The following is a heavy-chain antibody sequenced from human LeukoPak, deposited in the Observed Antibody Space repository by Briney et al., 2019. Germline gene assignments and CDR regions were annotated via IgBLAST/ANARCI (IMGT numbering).Heavy chain of an antibody. Sequence: PSETLSLTCTVSGGSISSYYWSWIRQPPGKGLEWIGYIYYSGSTNYNPSLKGRVTISVDTSKNQFSLKLSSVTAADTAVYYCAREASSSWYRYDAFDIWGQGTMVTVSS. CDR2: IYYSGST. D-gene: IGHD6-13*01. CDR3: AREASSSWYRYDAFDI. CDR1: GGSISSYY. J-gene: IGHJ3*02. V-gene: IGHV4-59*01.